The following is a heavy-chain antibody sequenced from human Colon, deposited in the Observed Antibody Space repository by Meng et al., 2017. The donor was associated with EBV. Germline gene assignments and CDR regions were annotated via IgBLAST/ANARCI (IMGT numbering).Heavy chain of an antibody. CDR2: INHRGST. Sequence: QVQLQQWGAGLLKPSETLSLTCAVYGGSFSGYLWTWLRHPPGQGLEWIGEINHRGSTNYNPSLKSRVTISVDTSKNQFSLKLSSVTAAETAVYYCARDMTTVTNTWGPGTLVTVSA. J-gene: IGHJ5*02. CDR1: GGSFSGYL. V-gene: IGHV4-34*01. CDR3: ARDMTTVTNT. D-gene: IGHD4-17*01.